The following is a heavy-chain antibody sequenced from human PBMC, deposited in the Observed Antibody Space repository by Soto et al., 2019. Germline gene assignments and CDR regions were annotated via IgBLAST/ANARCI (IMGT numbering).Heavy chain of an antibody. CDR2: ISGSGGST. D-gene: IGHD3-10*01. CDR1: GFTFSRYA. V-gene: IGHV3-23*01. Sequence: EVQLLESGGGLVQPGGSLRLSCAASGFTFSRYAMSWVRQAPGKGLEWVSAISGSGGSTYYADSVKGRFTISRDNSKNTLYQQMNSLRAEDTAVYYCAKDGASILWFGEKVYYYGMDVWGQGTTVTVSS. CDR3: AKDGASILWFGEKVYYYGMDV. J-gene: IGHJ6*02.